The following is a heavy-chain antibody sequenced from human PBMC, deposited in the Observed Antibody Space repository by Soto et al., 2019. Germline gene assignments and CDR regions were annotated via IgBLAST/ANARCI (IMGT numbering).Heavy chain of an antibody. CDR2: ISSDSSAK. D-gene: IGHD1-7*01. CDR1: GFTFSSYS. V-gene: IGHV3-48*01. Sequence: PGGSLRLSCAASGFTFSSYSMNWVRQPPGRGLELVSYISSDSSAKYYADSVKGRFTLSRDNAKNLLYLQMNSLRAEDSAVYYCASLTGSTSGYWGQGTLVTVS. J-gene: IGHJ4*02. CDR3: ASLTGSTSGY.